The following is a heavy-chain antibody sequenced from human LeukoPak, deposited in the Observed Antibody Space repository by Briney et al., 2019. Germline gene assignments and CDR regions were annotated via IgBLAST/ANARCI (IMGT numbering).Heavy chain of an antibody. CDR1: GGSISSYY. D-gene: IGHD3-10*01. Sequence: SETLSLTCTVSGGSISSYYWSWIRQPPGKGLEWIGYIYYSGSTNYNPSLKSRVTISVDTSKNQFSLKLSSVTAADTAVYYCASDAHPYGSRSYLFDYWGQGTLVTVSS. V-gene: IGHV4-59*01. CDR2: IYYSGST. J-gene: IGHJ4*02. CDR3: ASDAHPYGSRSYLFDY.